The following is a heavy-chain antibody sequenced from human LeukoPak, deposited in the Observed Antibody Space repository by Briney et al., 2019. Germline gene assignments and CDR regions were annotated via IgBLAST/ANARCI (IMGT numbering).Heavy chain of an antibody. CDR3: ATGDLWWYAFDI. CDR1: GYTLTELS. Sequence: ASVKVSCKVSGYTLTELSMHWVRQAPGKGLEWMGGFDPEDGETIYAQKFQGRVTMTEDTSTDTAYMELSSLRSEDTSVYYCATGDLWWYAFDIGGQVTMVTVSS. V-gene: IGHV1-24*01. CDR2: FDPEDGET. D-gene: IGHD4-23*01. J-gene: IGHJ3*02.